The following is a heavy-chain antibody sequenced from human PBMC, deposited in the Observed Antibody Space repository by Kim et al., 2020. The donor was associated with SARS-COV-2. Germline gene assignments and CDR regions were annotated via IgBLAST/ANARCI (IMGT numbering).Heavy chain of an antibody. J-gene: IGHJ3*02. Sequence: GGSLRLSCAASGFTFSSYAMSWVRQAPGKGLEWVSAISGSGGSTYYADSVKGRFTISRDNSKNTLYLQMNSLRAEDTAVYYCAKDLSNRLGSSSFFGAFDIWGQGTMVTVSS. CDR3: AKDLSNRLGSSSFFGAFDI. CDR1: GFTFSSYA. V-gene: IGHV3-23*01. CDR2: ISGSGGST. D-gene: IGHD6-6*01.